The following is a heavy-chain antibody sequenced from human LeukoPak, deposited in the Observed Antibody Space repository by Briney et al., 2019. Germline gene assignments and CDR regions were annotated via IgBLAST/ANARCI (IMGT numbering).Heavy chain of an antibody. CDR2: FSGSGGIK. J-gene: IGHJ4*02. CDR1: GFTFSSYA. V-gene: IGHV3-23*01. CDR3: VKDFLRGYHLTYFDY. D-gene: IGHD3-3*01. Sequence: GGSLRLSCAASGFTFSSYAMSWVRQAPGKGLEWVSAFSGSGGIKYYADSVKGRFTMSRENSKNTVYLQINSLMGEDTAVYSCVKDFLRGYHLTYFDYWGQGTLVTVSS.